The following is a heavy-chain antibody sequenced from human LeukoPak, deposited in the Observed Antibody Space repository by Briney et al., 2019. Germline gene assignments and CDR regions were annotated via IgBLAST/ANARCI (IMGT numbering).Heavy chain of an antibody. J-gene: IGHJ1*01. CDR3: ATHSSGYYYVNPLWQH. V-gene: IGHV1-24*01. D-gene: IGHD3-22*01. CDR2: FDPEDGET. CDR1: GYTFTTYA. Sequence: GASVKVSCKASGYTFTTYAINWVRQAPGKGLEWMGGFDPEDGETIYAQKFQGRITMTEDTSTDTAYMELSSLRSEDTAVYYYATHSSGYYYVNPLWQHWGQGTLVTVSS.